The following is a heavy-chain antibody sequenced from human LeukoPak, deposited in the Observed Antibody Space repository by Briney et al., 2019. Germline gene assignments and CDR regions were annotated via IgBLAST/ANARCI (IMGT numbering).Heavy chain of an antibody. V-gene: IGHV7-4-1*02. CDR1: GYTFISFA. CDR3: VRGRRFNWNDDGGDY. Sequence: GASVKVSCKASGYTFISFAINWVRQAPGQGLEWMGWINTNTGNPTYAQGFTGRFVFSLDTSVSTAYLQISSLKAEDTGVYYCVRGRRFNWNDDGGDYWGQGTLVTVS. D-gene: IGHD1-1*01. J-gene: IGHJ4*02. CDR2: INTNTGNP.